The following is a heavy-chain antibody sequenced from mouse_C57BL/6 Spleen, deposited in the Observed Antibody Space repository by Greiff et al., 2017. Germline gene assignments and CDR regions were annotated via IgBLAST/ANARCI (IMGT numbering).Heavy chain of an antibody. D-gene: IGHD1-1*01. V-gene: IGHV1-69*01. Sequence: VQLQQPGAELVMPGASVKLSCKASGYTFTSYWMHWVKQRPGQGLEWIGEIDPSDSYTNYNQKFKGKSTLTVDKSSSTAYMQLSSLTSEDSAVYYCARGGSSFPDCWGQGTTLTVSS. J-gene: IGHJ2*01. CDR2: IDPSDSYT. CDR3: ARGGSSFPDC. CDR1: GYTFTSYW.